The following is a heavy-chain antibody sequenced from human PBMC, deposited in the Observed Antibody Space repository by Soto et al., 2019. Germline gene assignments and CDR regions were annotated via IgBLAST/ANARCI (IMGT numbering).Heavy chain of an antibody. CDR2: IYYSGST. CDR3: ARGRRAYYDSSGPRIDY. CDR1: GGSISSGGYY. V-gene: IGHV4-31*03. D-gene: IGHD3-22*01. J-gene: IGHJ4*02. Sequence: QVQLQESGPGLVKPSQTLSLTCTVSGGSISSGGYYWRWIRQHPGKGLEWIGYIYYSGSTYYNPSLKSRVSISVDTSKNQLSLKLSSVTAADTAVYYCARGRRAYYDSSGPRIDYWGQGTLVTVSS.